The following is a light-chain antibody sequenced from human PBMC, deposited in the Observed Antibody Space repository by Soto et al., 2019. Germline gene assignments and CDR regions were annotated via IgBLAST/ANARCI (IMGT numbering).Light chain of an antibody. J-gene: IGKJ1*01. V-gene: IGKV3-20*01. CDR1: QSVSSRS. CDR2: GAS. CDR3: QQYDSSPRT. Sequence: EVVLTLSPGTLSLSPGERATLSCRASQSVSSRSLAWYQQKPGQAPRLLISGASSRAADIPDRFSGSGSGTDFTLTINRLEPEDFAVYYCQQYDSSPRTFGQGTKVDI.